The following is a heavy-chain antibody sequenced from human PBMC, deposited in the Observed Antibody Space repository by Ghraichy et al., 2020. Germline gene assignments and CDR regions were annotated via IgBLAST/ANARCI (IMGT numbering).Heavy chain of an antibody. CDR2: ISGSGGST. J-gene: IGHJ4*02. CDR3: ANAETMITFGGVIVRV. D-gene: IGHD3-16*02. V-gene: IGHV3-23*01. Sequence: GESLNISCAASGFTFSSYAMSWVRQAPGKGLEWVSAISGSGGSTYYADSVKGRFTISRDNSKNTLYLQMNSLRAEDTAVYYCANAETMITFGGVIVRVWGQGTLVTVSS. CDR1: GFTFSSYA.